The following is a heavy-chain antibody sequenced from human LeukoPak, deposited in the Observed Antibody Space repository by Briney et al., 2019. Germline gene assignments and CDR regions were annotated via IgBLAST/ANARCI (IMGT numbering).Heavy chain of an antibody. D-gene: IGHD2-21*01. CDR3: AREGMIAGIPDY. CDR2: IYTSGST. V-gene: IGHV4-4*07. J-gene: IGHJ4*02. CDR1: GGSISSYY. Sequence: PSETLSLTCTVSGGSISSYYWSWIRQPAGKGLDWIGRIYTSGSTNYNPSLKSRVTMSVDTSKNQFSLKLSSVTAADTAVYYCAREGMIAGIPDYWGQGTLVTVSS.